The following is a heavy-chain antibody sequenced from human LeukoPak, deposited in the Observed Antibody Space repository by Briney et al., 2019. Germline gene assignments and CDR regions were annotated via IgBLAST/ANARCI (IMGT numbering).Heavy chain of an antibody. J-gene: IGHJ4*02. CDR2: ISNSSSTI. CDR1: GFTFSNVW. V-gene: IGHV3-48*04. D-gene: IGHD3-10*01. Sequence: PGGSLRPSCAASGFTFSNVWMSWVRQAPGKGLDWVSYISNSSSTIYYADSVKGRFTISRDNAKNSLYLQMNSLRAEDTAVYYCAAGTPGYWGQGTLVTVSS. CDR3: AAGTPGY.